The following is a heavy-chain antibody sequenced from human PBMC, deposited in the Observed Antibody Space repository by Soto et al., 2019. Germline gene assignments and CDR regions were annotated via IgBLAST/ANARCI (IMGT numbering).Heavy chain of an antibody. Sequence: GGSLRLSCAASGFNFGFFGMHWVRQAPGKGLEWVAFISGDGINTQYADSVRGRFTLSRDYSRKTMYLQMDSLRDEDTALYYCARGKLSFDFDSWGLGTLVTVSS. CDR1: GFNFGFFG. J-gene: IGHJ4*02. CDR3: ARGKLSFDFDS. D-gene: IGHD1-1*01. V-gene: IGHV3-30*03. CDR2: ISGDGINT.